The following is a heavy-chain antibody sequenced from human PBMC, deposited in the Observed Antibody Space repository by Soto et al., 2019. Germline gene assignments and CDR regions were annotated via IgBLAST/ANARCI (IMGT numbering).Heavy chain of an antibody. CDR1: EFTFSNYA. Sequence: GSLRLSCAASEFTFSNYAMNWVRQAPGKGLEWVSTISGSADSTYYADSVKGRFTISRDNSKNTLYLQMKSLRAEDTAIYYCAKAGIGYCSHTSCLYYFDSWGQGTLVTVSS. CDR3: AKAGIGYCSHTSCLYYFDS. D-gene: IGHD2-2*03. J-gene: IGHJ4*02. V-gene: IGHV3-23*01. CDR2: ISGSADST.